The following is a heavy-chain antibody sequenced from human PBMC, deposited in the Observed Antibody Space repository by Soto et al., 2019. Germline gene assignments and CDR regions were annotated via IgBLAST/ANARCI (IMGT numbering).Heavy chain of an antibody. V-gene: IGHV4-31*03. CDR1: GGSIRGGGHY. CDR2: IDYLGST. CDR3: ARDTRLDLPGLRDYYYYYCLDV. D-gene: IGHD1-7*01. J-gene: IGHJ6*03. Sequence: QVQLQESGPGLVKPSQTLSLTCTVSGGSIRGGGHYWIWIRQHPGKGREWVGSIDYLGSTYYNPSLKSRVTISVDTSKRPFSLKPSLATAADTAVSYCARDTRLDLPGLRDYYYYYCLDVGGKGTTVSV.